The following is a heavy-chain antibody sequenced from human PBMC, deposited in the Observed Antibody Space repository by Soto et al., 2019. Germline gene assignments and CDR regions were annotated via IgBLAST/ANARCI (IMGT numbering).Heavy chain of an antibody. Sequence: GSLRLSCAASGFTVSNNYMTWVRQAPGKGLEWVSFIYSSGSTYYADSVKGRFTISRDNSKNTLYLQMNSLRAEDTAVYYCARGQSTRDTAMAYGMDVWGQGTTVTVSS. D-gene: IGHD5-18*01. J-gene: IGHJ6*02. CDR2: IYSSGST. V-gene: IGHV3-66*03. CDR1: GFTVSNNY. CDR3: ARGQSTRDTAMAYGMDV.